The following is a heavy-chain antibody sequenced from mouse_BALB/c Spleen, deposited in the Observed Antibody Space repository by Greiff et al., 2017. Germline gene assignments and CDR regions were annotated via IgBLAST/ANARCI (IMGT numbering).Heavy chain of an antibody. J-gene: IGHJ4*01. CDR1: GYTFSSYW. Sequence: QVQLQQSGAELMKPGASVKISCKATGYTFSSYWIEWVKQRPGHGLEWIGEILPGSGSTNYNEKFKGKATLTADKSSSTAYMQLSSLTSENSAVYFCARGYRDYEYYCAMDYWGQGTSVTVSS. CDR3: ARGYRDYEYYCAMDY. CDR2: ILPGSGST. D-gene: IGHD2-4*01. V-gene: IGHV1-9*01.